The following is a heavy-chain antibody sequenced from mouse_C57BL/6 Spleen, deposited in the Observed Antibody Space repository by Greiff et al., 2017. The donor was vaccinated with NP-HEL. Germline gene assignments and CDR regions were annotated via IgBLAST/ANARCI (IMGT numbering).Heavy chain of an antibody. Sequence: EVQLVESGGGLVKPGGSLKLSCAASGFTFSDYGMHWVRQAPEKGLEWVAYISSGSSTIYYADTVKGRFTISRDNAKNTLFLQMTSLRSEDTAMYYCASETGTRVFAYWGQGTLVTVSA. J-gene: IGHJ3*01. CDR1: GFTFSDYG. D-gene: IGHD4-1*01. V-gene: IGHV5-17*01. CDR3: ASETGTRVFAY. CDR2: ISSGSSTI.